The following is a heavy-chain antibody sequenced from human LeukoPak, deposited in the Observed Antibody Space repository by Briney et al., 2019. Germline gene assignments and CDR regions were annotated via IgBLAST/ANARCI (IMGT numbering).Heavy chain of an antibody. CDR1: GYTFTGYY. D-gene: IGHD1-1*01. V-gene: IGHV1-2*02. CDR2: INPNSGGT. Sequence: ASVTVSCKASGYTFTGYYMHWVRQAPGQGLEWMGWINPNSGGTNYAQKFQGRVTMTRDTSISTGYMELSRLRSDDTALYYCARYTTTGTWDYWGQGTLVTVSS. CDR3: ARYTTTGTWDY. J-gene: IGHJ4*02.